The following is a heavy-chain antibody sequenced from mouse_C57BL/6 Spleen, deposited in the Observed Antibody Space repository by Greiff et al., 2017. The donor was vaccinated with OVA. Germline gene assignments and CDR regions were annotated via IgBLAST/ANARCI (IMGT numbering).Heavy chain of an antibody. CDR3: ATTVVQYYYAMDY. Sequence: EVQVVESGPGLVKPSQSLSLTCSVTGYSITSGYYWNWIRQFPGNKLEWMGYISYDGSNNYNPSLKNRISITRDTSKNQFFLKLNSVTTEDTATYYCATTVVQYYYAMDYWGQGTSVTVSS. J-gene: IGHJ4*01. V-gene: IGHV3-6*01. CDR2: ISYDGSN. D-gene: IGHD1-1*01. CDR1: GYSITSGYY.